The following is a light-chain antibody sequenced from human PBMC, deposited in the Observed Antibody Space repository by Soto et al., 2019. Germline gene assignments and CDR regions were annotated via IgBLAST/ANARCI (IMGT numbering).Light chain of an antibody. CDR3: QHYNNGPPWT. J-gene: IGKJ1*01. CDR2: GAS. Sequence: EIVMTQSPATLSVSPGERATLSCRASQSVSSFLAWYQQKPGQAPRLLVYGASTRASGVPGRFSGSGSGTEFTLTISSLQSEDFAVYYCQHYNNGPPWTFGQGTKVEIK. V-gene: IGKV3-15*01. CDR1: QSVSSF.